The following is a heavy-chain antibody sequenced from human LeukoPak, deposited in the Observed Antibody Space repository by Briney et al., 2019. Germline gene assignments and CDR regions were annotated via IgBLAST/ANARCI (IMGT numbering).Heavy chain of an antibody. CDR1: GGSISSSNW. Sequence: SETLSLTCAVSGGSISSSNWWSWVRQPPGKGLEWIGYIYYSGSTNYNPSLKSRVTISVDTSKNQFSLKLSSVTAADTAVYYCARVGFERDAFDIWGQGTMVTVSS. V-gene: IGHV4-4*02. D-gene: IGHD3-9*01. CDR3: ARVGFERDAFDI. J-gene: IGHJ3*02. CDR2: IYYSGST.